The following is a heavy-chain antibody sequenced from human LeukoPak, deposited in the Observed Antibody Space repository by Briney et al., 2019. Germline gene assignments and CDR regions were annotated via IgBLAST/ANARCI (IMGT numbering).Heavy chain of an antibody. J-gene: IGHJ3*01. Sequence: QPGGSLRLSCVASGFIIGSYWMSWVRQAPGKGLEWVANIMQDGSEKYYVDSVKGRLTISRDNAKNSLYLQMNNLTAADTAIYYCARAGYYGDDAFDLWGQGTRVTVSS. D-gene: IGHD2/OR15-2a*01. CDR1: GFIIGSYW. CDR3: ARAGYYGDDAFDL. V-gene: IGHV3-7*01. CDR2: IMQDGSEK.